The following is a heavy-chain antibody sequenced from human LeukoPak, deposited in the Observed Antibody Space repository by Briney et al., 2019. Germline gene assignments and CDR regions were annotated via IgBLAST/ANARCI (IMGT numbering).Heavy chain of an antibody. CDR2: ISSSSSYI. CDR1: GFTFSSYS. J-gene: IGHJ4*02. Sequence: GGSLRLSCAASGFTFSSYSMNWVRQAPGKGLEWVSSISSSSSYIYYADSVKGRSTITRHNDKNSLYLQMNSLRAEDTAVYYCAREGVAVASPGDYWGQGTLVTVSS. CDR3: AREGVAVASPGDY. D-gene: IGHD6-19*01. V-gene: IGHV3-21*01.